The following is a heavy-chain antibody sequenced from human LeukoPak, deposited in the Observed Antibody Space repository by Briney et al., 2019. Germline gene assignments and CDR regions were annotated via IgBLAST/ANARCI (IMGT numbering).Heavy chain of an antibody. J-gene: IGHJ3*02. CDR2: IKEDGREK. CDR1: GFTFSSYE. V-gene: IGHV3-7*01. D-gene: IGHD6-19*01. CDR3: ATSQTTSGRYGNAFDI. Sequence: GGSLRLSCAASGFTFSSYEMNWVRQAPGKGPEWVANIKEDGREKYYVDSVKGRFTISRDNAKNSLDLQMNNLRVEDTAVYYCATSQTTSGRYGNAFDIWGQGTTVTVSS.